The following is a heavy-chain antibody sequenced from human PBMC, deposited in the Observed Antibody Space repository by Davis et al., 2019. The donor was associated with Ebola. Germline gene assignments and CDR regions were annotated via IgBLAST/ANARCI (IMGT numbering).Heavy chain of an antibody. CDR3: AKGDYWYYYYYGMDV. V-gene: IGHV3-30*18. CDR1: GFTFSSYG. CDR2: ISYDGRNK. J-gene: IGHJ6*02. D-gene: IGHD2-8*02. Sequence: GGSLRLSCAASGFTFSSYGIHWVRQAPGKGLEWVAVISYDGRNKYYADSVKRRFTISRDNSKNTLYLQMNSLRAEDTAVYYCAKGDYWYYYYYGMDVWGQGTTVTVSS.